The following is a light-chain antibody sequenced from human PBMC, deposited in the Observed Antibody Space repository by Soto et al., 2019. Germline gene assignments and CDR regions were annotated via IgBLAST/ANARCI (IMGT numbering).Light chain of an antibody. CDR3: QQRRTWPPYT. CDR2: DAS. Sequence: EIVLTQSPATLSLSPGERATLSCRASQSLRSSLAWYQQKPGQAPRLLISDASIRATGIPARFSGSGSGTDFTLTISSLEPEDFAVYYCQQRRTWPPYTFGQGTKLEIK. CDR1: QSLRSS. V-gene: IGKV3-11*01. J-gene: IGKJ2*01.